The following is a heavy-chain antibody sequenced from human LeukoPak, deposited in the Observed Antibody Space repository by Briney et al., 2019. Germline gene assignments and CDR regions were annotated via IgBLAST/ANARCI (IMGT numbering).Heavy chain of an antibody. CDR1: GYALTELS. V-gene: IGHV1-24*01. J-gene: IGHJ4*02. CDR3: ATGWSGSSWSFDY. CDR2: FDPEDGET. D-gene: IGHD6-13*01. Sequence: ASVKASCKVSGYALTELSMHWVRQAPGKGLEWMGGFDPEDGETIYAQKFQGRVTMTEDTSTDTAYMELSSLRSEDTAVYYCATGWSGSSWSFDYWGQGTLVTVSS.